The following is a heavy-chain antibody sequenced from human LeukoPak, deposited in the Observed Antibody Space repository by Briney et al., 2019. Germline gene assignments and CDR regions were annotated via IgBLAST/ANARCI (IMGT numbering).Heavy chain of an antibody. J-gene: IGHJ6*03. CDR2: INTNSGGT. CDR3: ARDLVVPGPLGYYMDV. CDR1: GYTFTGYY. Sequence: ASVKVSCKASGYTFTGYYMHWVRQAPGQRLEWMGWINTNSGGTNYAQKFQGRVTMTRDTSISTAYMELSRLRSDDTAVYYCARDLVVPGPLGYYMDVWGKGTTVTVSS. V-gene: IGHV1-2*02. D-gene: IGHD2-2*01.